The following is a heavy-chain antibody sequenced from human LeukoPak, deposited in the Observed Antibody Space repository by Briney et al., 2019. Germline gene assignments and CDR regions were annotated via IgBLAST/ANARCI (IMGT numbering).Heavy chain of an antibody. V-gene: IGHV3-48*01. CDR1: GFTFSSYS. D-gene: IGHD6-13*01. J-gene: IGHJ5*02. CDR3: ARDTAAYHNWFDP. Sequence: GGSLRLSCAASGFTFSSYSMNWVRQAPGKGLEWVSYISSSGSTIYYADSVKGRFTISRDNAKNSLYLQMNSLRAEDTAVYYCARDTAAYHNWFDPWGQGTLVTVSS. CDR2: ISSSGSTI.